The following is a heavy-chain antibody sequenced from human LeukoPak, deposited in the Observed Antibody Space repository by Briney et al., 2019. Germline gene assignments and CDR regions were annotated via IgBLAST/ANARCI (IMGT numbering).Heavy chain of an antibody. CDR1: GYTFNTYG. CDR3: ARDGRFAAYEPDY. Sequence: ASVKVSCKASGYTFNTYGISWVRQAPGQGLEWVGWISAYDGNTNYAQKFQGRVTMTTDTSTSTAHMELRSLRYDDTAVYYCARDGRFAAYEPDYWGQGTLVTVSS. D-gene: IGHD1-26*01. V-gene: IGHV1-18*01. J-gene: IGHJ4*02. CDR2: ISAYDGNT.